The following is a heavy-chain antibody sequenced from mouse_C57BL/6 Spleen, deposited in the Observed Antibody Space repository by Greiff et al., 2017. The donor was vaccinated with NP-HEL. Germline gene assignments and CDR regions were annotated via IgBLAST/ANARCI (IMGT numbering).Heavy chain of an antibody. CDR1: GYTFTSYW. CDR3: ARLLGVFAY. CDR2: IDPSDSYT. V-gene: IGHV1-69*01. Sequence: VQLQQPGAELVMPGASVKLSCKASGYTFTSYWMHWVKQRPGQGLEWIGEIDPSDSYTNYNQKFKGKSTLTVDKSSSTAYMQLSSLTSEDSAVYYCARLLGVFAYWGQGTLVTVSA. D-gene: IGHD1-1*01. J-gene: IGHJ3*01.